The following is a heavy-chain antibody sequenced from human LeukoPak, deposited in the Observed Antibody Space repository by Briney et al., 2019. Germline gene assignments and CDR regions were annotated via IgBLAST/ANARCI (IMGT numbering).Heavy chain of an antibody. CDR1: GGXISSYY. J-gene: IGHJ5*02. D-gene: IGHD2-15*01. V-gene: IGHV4-59*08. Sequence: SETLSLTCTVSGGXISSYYCNWIRQPPGKGLEWLGYIYYSGSTNYNPSLKSRVTISVDTSKNQFSLKLSSVTAADTAVYYCARQIVVVPAALYWFDPWGQGTLVTVSS. CDR3: ARQIVVVPAALYWFDP. CDR2: IYYSGST.